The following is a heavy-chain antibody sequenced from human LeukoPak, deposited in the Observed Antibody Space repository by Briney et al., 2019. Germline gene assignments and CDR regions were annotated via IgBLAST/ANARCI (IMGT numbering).Heavy chain of an antibody. V-gene: IGHV3-23*01. CDR1: GFTFSSYA. Sequence: GGSLRLSRAASGFTFSSYAMSWVRQAPGKGLEWVSAISGSGGSTYYADSVKGRFTISRDNSKNTLYLQMNSLRAEDTAVYYCAKEKQDTIFGVVINYYGMDVWGQGTTVTVSS. D-gene: IGHD3-3*01. CDR2: ISGSGGST. CDR3: AKEKQDTIFGVVINYYGMDV. J-gene: IGHJ6*02.